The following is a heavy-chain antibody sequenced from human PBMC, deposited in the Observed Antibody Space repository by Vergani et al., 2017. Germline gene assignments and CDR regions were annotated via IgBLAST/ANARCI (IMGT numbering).Heavy chain of an antibody. Sequence: QVQLVQSGAEVKKPGASVKVSCKASGYTFTSYYMHWVRQAPGQGLEWMGIINPSGCSTSYAQKFQGRVPMTRDTSTSTVYMELSSLRSEDTAVYYCARGYSSSWYHPVYYYYMDVWGKGTTVTVSS. V-gene: IGHV1-46*01. CDR3: ARGYSSSWYHPVYYYYMDV. CDR2: INPSGCST. CDR1: GYTFTSYY. J-gene: IGHJ6*03. D-gene: IGHD6-13*01.